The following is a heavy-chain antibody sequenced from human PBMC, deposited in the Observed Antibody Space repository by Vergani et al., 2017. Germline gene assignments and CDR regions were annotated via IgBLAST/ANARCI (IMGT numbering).Heavy chain of an antibody. CDR1: GFALNRHA. J-gene: IGHJ4*02. CDR3: VRGRGLCAGGRCYTEAWGY. D-gene: IGHD2-2*02. CDR2: ISFDGTNE. Sequence: QVQLVESGGGVVQPGTSLRLSCVVSGFALNRHAMYWVRQAPGKGLEWGVGISFDGTNEYYPDLVKGRFTISRDIAKNTLYLQVRSLRLEDTGVYHCVRGRGLCAGGRCYTEAWGYWGEGSPVAVCS. V-gene: IGHV3-30-3*01.